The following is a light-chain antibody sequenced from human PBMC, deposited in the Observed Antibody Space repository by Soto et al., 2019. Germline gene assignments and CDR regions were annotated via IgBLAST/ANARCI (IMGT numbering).Light chain of an antibody. CDR2: GAS. CDR1: QSVTRSF. J-gene: IGKJ3*01. Sequence: EIVLTQSPGTLSLSPGERVTLSCSASQSVTRSFLAWYQQKPGQAPRLLIYGASSRATGIPDRFSGSGSGTDFNLTISRLEPEDFALYYCHQYGSSPQAFGPGTKVDIK. V-gene: IGKV3-20*01. CDR3: HQYGSSPQA.